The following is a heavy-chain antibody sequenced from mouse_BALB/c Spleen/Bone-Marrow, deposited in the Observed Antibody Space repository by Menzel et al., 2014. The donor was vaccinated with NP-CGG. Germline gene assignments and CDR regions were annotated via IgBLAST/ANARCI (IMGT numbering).Heavy chain of an antibody. V-gene: IGHV14-3*02. CDR2: INPANGNT. CDR3: ARSYGSSPFDY. CDR1: GFNIKDTY. Sequence: VTLKVCGAELVKPGASVKLSCTASGFNIKDTYMHWVKQRPEQGLEWIGRINPANGNTKYDPKFQGKATITADTSSTTAYLQLSSLTSEDTAVYYSARSYGSSPFDYWGQGTTLTVSS. D-gene: IGHD1-1*01. J-gene: IGHJ2*01.